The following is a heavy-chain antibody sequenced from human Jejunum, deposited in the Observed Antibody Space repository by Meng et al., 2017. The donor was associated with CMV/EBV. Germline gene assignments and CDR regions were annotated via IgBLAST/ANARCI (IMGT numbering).Heavy chain of an antibody. CDR2: IRYDGSDK. J-gene: IGHJ4*02. CDR1: GFTISSYG. V-gene: IGHV3-30*02. Sequence: SGFTISSYGIHWVRQAPGKGLEWVAFIRYDGSDKFYADSVKGRFTISRDNSKNTVFLQMNSLRSDDTAIYYCAKDEQWFGQSYPDYWGQGTAVTVSS. CDR3: AKDEQWFGQSYPDY. D-gene: IGHD3-10*01.